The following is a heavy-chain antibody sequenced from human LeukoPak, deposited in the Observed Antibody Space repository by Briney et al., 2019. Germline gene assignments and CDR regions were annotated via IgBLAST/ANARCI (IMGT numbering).Heavy chain of an antibody. J-gene: IGHJ4*02. CDR2: INHSGST. D-gene: IGHD5-18*01. Sequence: SETLSLTCAVYGGSFSGYYWSWIRQPPGKGLEWIGEINHSGSTNYNPSLKSRVTISVDTSKNQFSLKLSSVAAADTAVYYCAIQDTAMDPTSGLWIKIFDYWGQGTLVTVSS. CDR1: GGSFSGYY. CDR3: AIQDTAMDPTSGLWIKIFDY. V-gene: IGHV4-34*01.